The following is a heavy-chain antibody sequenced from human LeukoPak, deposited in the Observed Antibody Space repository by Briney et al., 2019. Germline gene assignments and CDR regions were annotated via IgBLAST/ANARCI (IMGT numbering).Heavy chain of an antibody. CDR2: IYYTGST. CDR3: TRSLGVVIHGGMDV. Sequence: SETLSLTCSVSGGSISSYHWSWIRQPPGKGLEWIGHIYYTGSTNYNPSLKSRVTISLDTSKNQFSLKLSSVTAADTAVYYCTRSLGVVIHGGMDVWGQGTTVTVSS. J-gene: IGHJ6*02. V-gene: IGHV4-59*01. CDR1: GGSISSYH. D-gene: IGHD3-3*01.